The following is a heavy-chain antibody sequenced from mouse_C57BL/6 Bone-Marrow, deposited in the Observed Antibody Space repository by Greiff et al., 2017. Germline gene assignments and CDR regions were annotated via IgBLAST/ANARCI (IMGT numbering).Heavy chain of an antibody. CDR1: GYTFTSYW. Sequence: QVQLQQPRAELVKPGASVKMSCKASGYTFTSYWITWVKQSPGQGLEWIGDIYPGSGSNNYNEKFKSKATLTVDTSSSTAYMQLSSLTSEDYAVYYCARGGDGGYAMDDWGQGTSVTVSS. CDR3: ARGGDGGYAMDD. V-gene: IGHV1-55*01. CDR2: IYPGSGSN. J-gene: IGHJ4*01.